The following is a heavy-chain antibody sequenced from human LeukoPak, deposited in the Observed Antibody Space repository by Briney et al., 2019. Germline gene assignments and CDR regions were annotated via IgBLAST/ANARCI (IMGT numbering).Heavy chain of an antibody. D-gene: IGHD5-18*01. CDR3: SASNQLWLRGLFDY. J-gene: IGHJ4*02. Sequence: QVQLQESGPGLVKPSETLSLSCTVPGGSISSYSWSWIRQPPEKAPAWIGYVYYSGSTDYNPSLKSRVTISVDTSKKQFSLNLNSVTAADTAVYYFSASNQLWLRGLFDYWGQGTLVTVSS. CDR1: GGSISSYS. CDR2: VYYSGST. V-gene: IGHV4-59*01.